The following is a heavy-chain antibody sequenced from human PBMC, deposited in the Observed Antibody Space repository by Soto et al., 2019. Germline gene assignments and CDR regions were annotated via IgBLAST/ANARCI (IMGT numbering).Heavy chain of an antibody. D-gene: IGHD1-26*01. J-gene: IGHJ6*03. CDR2: VIPLLDAS. CDR1: GDTFNDRT. CDR3: ASGKTQMTQDRMGFYYYMDV. Sequence: QVQLVQSGAEVKNPGSSVKISCTASGDTFNDRTFTWVLRAPGQGLEWMGRVIPLLDASNYAEKFQDRVTITADKSTNTAYMELSGLKSEDSAIYYCASGKTQMTQDRMGFYYYMDVWGKGTTVTVSS. V-gene: IGHV1-69*08.